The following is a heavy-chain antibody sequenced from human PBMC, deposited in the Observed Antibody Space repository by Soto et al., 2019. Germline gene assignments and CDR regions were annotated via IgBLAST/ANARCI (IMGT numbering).Heavy chain of an antibody. CDR1: GGSFSGYY. J-gene: IGHJ6*02. Sequence: SETLSLTWAVYGGSFSGYYWIWIRQPPGKGLEWIGEINHSGSTNYNPSLKSRVTISVDRSKNQFSLKLSSVTAADTAVYYCARADYGDYGYGMDVWGQGTTVTVSS. CDR3: ARADYGDYGYGMDV. D-gene: IGHD4-17*01. CDR2: INHSGST. V-gene: IGHV4-34*01.